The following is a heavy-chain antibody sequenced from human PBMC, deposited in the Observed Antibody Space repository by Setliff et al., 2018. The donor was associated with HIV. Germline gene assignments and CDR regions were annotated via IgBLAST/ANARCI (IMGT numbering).Heavy chain of an antibody. V-gene: IGHV1-18*01. CDR2: ISAYNVNT. D-gene: IGHD2-2*01. J-gene: IGHJ5*02. Sequence: ASVKVSCKASGYSFTSYGVSWVRQAPGQGLEWMGWISAYNVNTNYAQKLQGRVTMTTDTSTSTAYMGLRSLRSDDTAVYYCARGTTPLGWFDPWGQGTLVTSPQ. CDR3: ARGTTPLGWFDP. CDR1: GYSFTSYG.